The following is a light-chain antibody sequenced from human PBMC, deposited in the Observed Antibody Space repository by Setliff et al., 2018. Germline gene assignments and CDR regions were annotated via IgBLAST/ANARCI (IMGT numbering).Light chain of an antibody. CDR3: NAYTSRSTYV. J-gene: IGLJ1*01. V-gene: IGLV2-14*03. Sequence: QSVLTQPASVSGSPGQSITISCSGTRSDVGSYDLVSWYQQHPGKAPKLIIYNVSGRPSGVSHRFSGSKSDNTASLTISGLQAEDEADYYCNAYTSRSTYVFGSGTKVT. CDR1: RSDVGSYDL. CDR2: NVS.